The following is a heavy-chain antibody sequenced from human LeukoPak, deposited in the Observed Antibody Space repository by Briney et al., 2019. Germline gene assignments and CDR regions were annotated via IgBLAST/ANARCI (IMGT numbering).Heavy chain of an antibody. J-gene: IGHJ5*02. CDR2: INHSGST. V-gene: IGHV4-34*01. CDR3: ARSTMGP. D-gene: IGHD3-10*01. CDR1: GGSFSGYY. Sequence: SETLSLTCAVYGGSFSGYYWSWIRQPPGKGLEWIGEINHSGSTNYNPSLKSRVTLSVDTYNNQFSLKLSSVTAADTAVYYCARSTMGPWGQGTLVTVSS.